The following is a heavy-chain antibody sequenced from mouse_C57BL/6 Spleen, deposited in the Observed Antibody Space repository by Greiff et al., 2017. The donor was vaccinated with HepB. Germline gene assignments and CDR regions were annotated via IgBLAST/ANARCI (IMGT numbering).Heavy chain of an antibody. V-gene: IGHV1-42*01. CDR3: ARRAYGRSFDY. J-gene: IGHJ2*01. D-gene: IGHD1-1*01. Sequence: VHVKQSGPELVKPGASVKISCKASGYSFTGYYMNWVKQSPEKSLEWIGEINPSTGGTTYNQKFKAKATLTVDKSSSTAYMQLKSLTSEDSAVYYCARRAYGRSFDYWGQGTTLTVSS. CDR1: GYSFTGYY. CDR2: INPSTGGT.